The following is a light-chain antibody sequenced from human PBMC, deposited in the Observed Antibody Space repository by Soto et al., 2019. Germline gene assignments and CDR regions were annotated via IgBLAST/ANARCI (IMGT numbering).Light chain of an antibody. CDR2: DAS. Sequence: DIQMTQSPSSLSASVGDRVTITCQASQDISNYLNWYQQEPGKAPKLLIFDASNVETGVPSRFSGSGSGTDFTFTIHSLQPEDAATYYCQQYEDLPLTFGGGTKVDIK. J-gene: IGKJ4*01. CDR1: QDISNY. V-gene: IGKV1-33*01. CDR3: QQYEDLPLT.